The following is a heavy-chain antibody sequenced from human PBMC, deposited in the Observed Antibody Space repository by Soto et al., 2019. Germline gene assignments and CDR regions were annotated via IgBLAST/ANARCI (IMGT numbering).Heavy chain of an antibody. CDR3: ARAGTTDYYYYGMDV. CDR2: INAGNGNT. V-gene: IGHV1-3*01. D-gene: IGHD1-7*01. CDR1: GYTFTSYA. J-gene: IGHJ6*02. Sequence: QVPLVQSGAEVKKPGASVKVSCKASGYTFTSYAMHWVRQAPGQRLEWMGWINAGNGNTKYSQKFQGRVTITRDTSASTAYMELSSLRSEDTAVYYCARAGTTDYYYYGMDVWVQGTTVTVSS.